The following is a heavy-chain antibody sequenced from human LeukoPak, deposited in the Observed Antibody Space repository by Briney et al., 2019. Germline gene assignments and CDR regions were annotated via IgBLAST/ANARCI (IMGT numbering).Heavy chain of an antibody. CDR3: ATYIRCSGGSCYSPGSYDC. V-gene: IGHV1-2*02. D-gene: IGHD2-15*01. CDR2: INPNSGVT. CDR1: GYTFTGHY. J-gene: IGHJ4*01. Sequence: ASVKVSCKASGYTFTGHYIHWVRQAPGQRLLWMGWINPNSGVTNYARKFQGRVTLTRDTSISTAYMELSRLTSDDTAVYYCATYIRCSGGSCYSPGSYDCWGQGTLISVSS.